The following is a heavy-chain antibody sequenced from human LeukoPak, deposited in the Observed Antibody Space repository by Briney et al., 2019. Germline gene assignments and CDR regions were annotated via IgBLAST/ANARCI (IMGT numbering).Heavy chain of an antibody. J-gene: IGHJ4*02. CDR2: ISSSSSYT. D-gene: IGHD1-7*01. CDR3: ARVGGGTTSLDYFDY. CDR1: GFTFSDYY. Sequence: GGSLRLSCAASGFTFSDYYMSWIRQAPGKGLEWVSYISSSSSYTNYADSVKGRFTISRGNAKNSLYLQMNSLRAEDTAVYYCARVGGGTTSLDYFDYWGQGTLVTVSS. V-gene: IGHV3-11*06.